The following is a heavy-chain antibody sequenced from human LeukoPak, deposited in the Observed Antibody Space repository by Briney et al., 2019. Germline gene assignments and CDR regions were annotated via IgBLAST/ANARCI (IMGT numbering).Heavy chain of an antibody. V-gene: IGHV3-33*01. CDR3: ARDLRVVITGSFDS. J-gene: IGHJ4*02. Sequence: GGSLRLSCVASGFIFSSHGMHWVRQAPGKGLEWVAVIWYDGSNKYYADSVKGRFTISRDNSKNTLYLQMNSLRADDTAVYYCARDLRVVITGSFDSWGQGTLVTVSS. D-gene: IGHD3-22*01. CDR1: GFIFSSHG. CDR2: IWYDGSNK.